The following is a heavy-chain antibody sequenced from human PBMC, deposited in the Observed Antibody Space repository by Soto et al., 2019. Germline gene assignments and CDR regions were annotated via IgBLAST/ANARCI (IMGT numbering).Heavy chain of an antibody. V-gene: IGHV1-8*01. J-gene: IGHJ5*01. CDR3: ARAYGAASFDL. CDR2: VNHKTGNT. D-gene: IGHD3-10*01. Sequence: QVQLVQSGAEVKKPGASVKVSCTGYGYTFRSYDIHWVRQATGQGHECMGLVNHKTGNTGYAQKFQGRVTMTRDMSKRSAYMEVNSLTSEDTAIYYCARAYGAASFDLWGQGTLVPVS. CDR1: GYTFRSYD.